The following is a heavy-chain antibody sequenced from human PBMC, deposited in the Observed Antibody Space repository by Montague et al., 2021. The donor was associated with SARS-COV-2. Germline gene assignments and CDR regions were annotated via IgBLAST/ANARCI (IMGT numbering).Heavy chain of an antibody. CDR3: ARRPYYYDSSGQFDP. CDR1: GGPISSSTYY. CDR2: IYYSGST. V-gene: IGHV4-39*07. D-gene: IGHD3-22*01. J-gene: IGHJ5*02. Sequence: SETRSLTCTVSGGPISSSTYYWGWIRQPPGKGLEWIASIYYSGSTYFNPSLKSRVAISIDTSKNQFSLKLSSVTAADTAVYYCARRPYYYDSSGQFDPWGQGVLVTVSS.